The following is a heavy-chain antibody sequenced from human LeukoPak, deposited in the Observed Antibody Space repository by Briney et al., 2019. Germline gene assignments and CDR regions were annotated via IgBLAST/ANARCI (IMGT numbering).Heavy chain of an antibody. J-gene: IGHJ6*03. CDR2: ITSRGTYI. D-gene: IGHD4-11*01. CDR1: GFAFNSYT. Sequence: GGSLRLSCAASGFAFNSYTIKWVRQAPGKGLEWVSAITSRGTYIYNADSVKGRFIISRDNAENSAYLQMSSLRAEDTAVYYCARVAQGATTENYYYYYMDVWGKGTTVTVSS. V-gene: IGHV3-21*01. CDR3: ARVAQGATTENYYYYYMDV.